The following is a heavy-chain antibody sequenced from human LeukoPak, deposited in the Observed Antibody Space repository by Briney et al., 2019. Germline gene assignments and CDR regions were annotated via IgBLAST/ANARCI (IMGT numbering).Heavy chain of an antibody. D-gene: IGHD6-13*01. CDR1: GFTFSSYS. J-gene: IGHJ4*02. CDR2: ISSSSSYI. V-gene: IGHV3-21*01. CDR3: ARDQQQLAHPFFDY. Sequence: GGSLRLSCAASGFTFSSYSMSWVRQAPGKGLEWVSSISSSSSYIYYADSVKGRFTISRDNAKNSLYLQMNSLRAEDTAVYYCARDQQQLAHPFFDYWGQGTLVTVSS.